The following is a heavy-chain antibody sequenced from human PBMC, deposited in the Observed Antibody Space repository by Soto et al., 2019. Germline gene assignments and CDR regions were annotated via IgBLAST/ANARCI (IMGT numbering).Heavy chain of an antibody. CDR1: GGSISSYY. Sequence: SETLSLTCTVSGGSISSYYWSWIRQPAGKGLEWIGRIYTSGSTNYNLSLKSRVTMSVDTSKNQFSLKLSAVTTEATAGYYCARDAYDILTGYPSAYNWFDPWGQGTLVTVSS. D-gene: IGHD3-9*01. CDR2: IYTSGST. CDR3: ARDAYDILTGYPSAYNWFDP. V-gene: IGHV4-4*07. J-gene: IGHJ5*02.